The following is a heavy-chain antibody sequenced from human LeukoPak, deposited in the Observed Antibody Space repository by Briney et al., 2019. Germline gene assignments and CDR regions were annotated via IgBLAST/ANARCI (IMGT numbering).Heavy chain of an antibody. CDR3: ARLDSSSWYYFDY. CDR2: IYYSGST. CDR1: GGSISSSSYY. Sequence: PSETLSLTCTVSGGSISSSSYYWGWIRQPPGKGLEWIGSIYYSGSTYYNPSLKSRVTISVDTSKNQSSLKLSSVTAADTAVYYCARLDSSSWYYFDYWGQGTLVTVSS. V-gene: IGHV4-39*01. D-gene: IGHD6-13*01. J-gene: IGHJ4*02.